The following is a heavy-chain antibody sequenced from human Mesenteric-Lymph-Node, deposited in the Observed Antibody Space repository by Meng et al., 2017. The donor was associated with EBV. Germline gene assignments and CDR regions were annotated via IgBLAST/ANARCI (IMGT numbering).Heavy chain of an antibody. V-gene: IGHV4-34*02. CDR1: GGSFSNYY. Sequence: QGQLQKWGAGLLKPSETLSLTCEVSGGSFSNYYWSWIRQTPGKGLEWIGEINHSGSANYNPSLKSRVTISIDTSKNQFSLRLNSVTAADTAVYYCARGVQVAWRFDPWGQGTLVTVSS. CDR3: ARGVQVAWRFDP. J-gene: IGHJ5*02. CDR2: INHSGSA. D-gene: IGHD2-15*01.